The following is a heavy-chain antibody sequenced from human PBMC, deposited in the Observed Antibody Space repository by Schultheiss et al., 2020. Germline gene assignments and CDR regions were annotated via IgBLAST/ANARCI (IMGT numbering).Heavy chain of an antibody. D-gene: IGHD1-26*01. V-gene: IGHV4-39*01. CDR1: GGSISSSYY. J-gene: IGHJ4*02. Sequence: SETLSLTYTVSGGSISSSYYWGWIRQPPGKGLEWIGSIYYSGTTYYNPSLRSRVTISVDTSKNQFSLKVSSVTAADTAVYYCARQTNNQGELPYYFDYWGRGPLVTVSS. CDR2: IYYSGTT. CDR3: ARQTNNQGELPYYFDY.